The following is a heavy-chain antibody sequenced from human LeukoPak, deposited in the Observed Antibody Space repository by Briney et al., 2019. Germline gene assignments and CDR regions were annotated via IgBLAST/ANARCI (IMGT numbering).Heavy chain of an antibody. D-gene: IGHD4-17*01. Sequence: GGSLRLSCAASGFTFDDYGMIWARQAPGKGREWVSGINWNGGSASYADSVKGRFTISRHNAKNSLYLQMNSLRAEDTTLHYCARRMTTVTTRYFDLWGRGTLVTVSS. V-gene: IGHV3-20*04. J-gene: IGHJ2*01. CDR2: INWNGGSA. CDR3: ARRMTTVTTRYFDL. CDR1: GFTFDDYG.